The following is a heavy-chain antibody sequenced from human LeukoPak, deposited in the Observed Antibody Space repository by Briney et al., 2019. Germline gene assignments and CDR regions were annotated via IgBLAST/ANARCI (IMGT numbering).Heavy chain of an antibody. CDR1: GFTFSSYA. D-gene: IGHD1-26*01. V-gene: IGHV3-64D*06. CDR3: VKGGWRVGATTGFDY. Sequence: GGSLGLSCSASGFTFSSYAMHWVRQAPGKGLEYVSAISSNGGSTYYADSVKGRFTISRDNSKNTLYLQMSSLRAEDTAVYYCVKGGWRVGATTGFDYWGQGTLVTVSS. J-gene: IGHJ4*02. CDR2: ISSNGGST.